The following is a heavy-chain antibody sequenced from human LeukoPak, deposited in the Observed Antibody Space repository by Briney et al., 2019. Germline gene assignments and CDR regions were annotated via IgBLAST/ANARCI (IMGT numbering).Heavy chain of an antibody. CDR1: GFTFSTYA. CDR3: AREPPILGFWYLDL. J-gene: IGHJ2*01. CDR2: ISDDGRHN. Sequence: GGSLRLSCAASGFTFSTYAMNWVRQAPGKGLEWVAVISDDGRHNYYAGSVKGRFTISRENTKNSFYLQMDSLGAGDTAMYYCAREPPILGFWYLDLWGRGTLVTVSS. D-gene: IGHD1-14*01. V-gene: IGHV3-30*14.